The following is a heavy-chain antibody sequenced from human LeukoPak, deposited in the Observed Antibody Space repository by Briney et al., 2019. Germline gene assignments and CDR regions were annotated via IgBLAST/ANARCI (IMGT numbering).Heavy chain of an antibody. D-gene: IGHD2-15*01. CDR2: INWNGGST. Sequence: GSLRLSCAASGFSFDDHGMTWVRQAPGKGLEWVSGINWNGGSTGYADSVKGRFTISRDNAKNSLYLQMNSLRAEDTALYYCARENCGGSCFYYYYYYMDVWGKGTTVTVSS. J-gene: IGHJ6*03. V-gene: IGHV3-20*04. CDR3: ARENCGGSCFYYYYYYMDV. CDR1: GFSFDDHG.